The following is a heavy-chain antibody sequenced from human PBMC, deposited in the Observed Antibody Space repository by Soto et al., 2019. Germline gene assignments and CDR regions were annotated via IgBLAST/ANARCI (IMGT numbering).Heavy chain of an antibody. CDR3: AKVQLERPPWFDP. CDR2: IIPILGTA. Sequence: SVKVSCKASGGTFSSYAISWVRQAPGQGLEWMGGIIPILGTANYAQKFQGRVTITADESTSTAYMELSSLRAEVTAVYYCAKVQLERPPWFDPWGQGTLVTVSS. V-gene: IGHV1-69*13. J-gene: IGHJ5*02. D-gene: IGHD1-1*01. CDR1: GGTFSSYA.